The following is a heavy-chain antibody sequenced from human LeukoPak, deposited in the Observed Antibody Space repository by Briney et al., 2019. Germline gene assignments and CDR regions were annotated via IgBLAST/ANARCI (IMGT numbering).Heavy chain of an antibody. CDR2: IGKSGDT. D-gene: IGHD5-12*01. Sequence: GGSLRLSCAASGLSFSTYDMHWVRQATGEGLEWVSGIGKSGDTYYVGSVKGRFTISSDNAKNSLYLQMNSLRSGDTAVYYCARGAYTGFDVWGQGTVVTVSS. CDR1: GLSFSTYD. CDR3: ARGAYTGFDV. V-gene: IGHV3-13*04. J-gene: IGHJ3*01.